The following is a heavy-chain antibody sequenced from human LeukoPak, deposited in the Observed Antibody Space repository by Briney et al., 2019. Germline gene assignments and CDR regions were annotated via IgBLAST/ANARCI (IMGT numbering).Heavy chain of an antibody. CDR1: GYTFTSYG. Sequence: GASVKVSCKASGYTFTSYGISWVRQAPGQGLEWMGWISAYNGNTNYAQKLQGRVTITTDESTSTAYMELSSLRSEDTAVYYCARGRGGSYVDYWGQGTLVTVSS. CDR3: ARGRGGSYVDY. D-gene: IGHD1-26*01. CDR2: ISAYNGNT. J-gene: IGHJ4*02. V-gene: IGHV1-18*01.